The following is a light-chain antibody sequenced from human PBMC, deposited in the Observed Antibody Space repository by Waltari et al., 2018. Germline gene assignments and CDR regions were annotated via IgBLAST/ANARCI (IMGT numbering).Light chain of an antibody. CDR2: GAS. J-gene: IGKJ1*01. V-gene: IGKV3-15*01. Sequence: EIVMTQSPATLSVSPGERATLSCRASQSVGSNVGWSQQKPGQAPRLLIYGASTRATGVPARFSGSGSGTEFTLNISSLQSEDFAVYYCQQYNNWPQTFGQGTKVEIK. CDR3: QQYNNWPQT. CDR1: QSVGSN.